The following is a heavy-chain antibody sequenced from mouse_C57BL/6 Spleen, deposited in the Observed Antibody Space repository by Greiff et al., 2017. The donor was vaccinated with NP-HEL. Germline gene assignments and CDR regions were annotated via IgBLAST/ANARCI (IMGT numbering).Heavy chain of an antibody. CDR1: GFTFSSYA. J-gene: IGHJ1*03. CDR3: ARVGDYEWYFDV. V-gene: IGHV5-4*01. D-gene: IGHD1-1*01. Sequence: EVQLVESGGGLVKPGGSLKLSCAASGFTFSSYAMSWVRQTPEKRLEWVATISDGGSYTYYPDNVKGRFTISRDNAKNHLYLQMSHLKSEDTAMYYCARVGDYEWYFDVWGTGTTVTVSS. CDR2: ISDGGSYT.